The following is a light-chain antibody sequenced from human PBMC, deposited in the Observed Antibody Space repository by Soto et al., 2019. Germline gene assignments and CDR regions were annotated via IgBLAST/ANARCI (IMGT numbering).Light chain of an antibody. CDR2: GAS. Sequence: DIQMTQSPSSLSASVGDRVTVTCRASQGISTFLAWYQQKPGKVPKVLIYGASTLQSGVASRFSGSGFGTEFTLTISSLQPEDVATYYCQKYSSAPFTFGPGTKVDIK. CDR1: QGISTF. J-gene: IGKJ3*01. V-gene: IGKV1-27*01. CDR3: QKYSSAPFT.